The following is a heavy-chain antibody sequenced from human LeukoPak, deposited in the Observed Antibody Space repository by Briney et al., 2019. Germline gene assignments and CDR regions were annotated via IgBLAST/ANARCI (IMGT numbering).Heavy chain of an antibody. Sequence: SETLSLTCTVSGYSISSGYYWGWIRQPPGKGLEWIGSIYYSGSTYYNPSLKSRVTISVDTSKNQFSLKLSSVTAADTAVYYCAREWIYYGSGRGVSWFDPWGQGTLVTVSS. CDR2: IYYSGST. V-gene: IGHV4-38-2*02. D-gene: IGHD3-10*01. CDR3: AREWIYYGSGRGVSWFDP. CDR1: GYSISSGYY. J-gene: IGHJ5*02.